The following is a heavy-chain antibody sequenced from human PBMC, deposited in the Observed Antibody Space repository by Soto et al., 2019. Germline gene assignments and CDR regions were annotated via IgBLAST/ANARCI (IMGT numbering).Heavy chain of an antibody. CDR1: GYTFTSYA. D-gene: IGHD3-22*01. J-gene: IGHJ5*02. Sequence: QVQLVQSGAEVKKPGASVKVSCKASGYTFTSYAMHWVRQAPGQRLEWMGWINAGNGNTKYSQKFQGRVTITRDTSASTAYMELSSLRSEDTAVYYCARVAMGHDSSGYYPPFDPWGQGTLVTVSS. CDR3: ARVAMGHDSSGYYPPFDP. CDR2: INAGNGNT. V-gene: IGHV1-3*01.